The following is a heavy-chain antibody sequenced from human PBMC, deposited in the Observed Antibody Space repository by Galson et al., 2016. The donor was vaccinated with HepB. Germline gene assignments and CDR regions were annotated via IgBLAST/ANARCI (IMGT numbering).Heavy chain of an antibody. CDR3: ATAGDYYDNSAFDY. J-gene: IGHJ4*02. CDR1: GSALSDLA. V-gene: IGHV1-24*01. D-gene: IGHD3-22*01. CDR2: FNPEDGET. Sequence: SVKVSCKVSGSALSDLALHWVRRAPGKGPEWMGGFNPEDGETIYAQKFQGRVTMTEDTSTDTAYMELCSLRSEDTALYFCATAGDYYDNSAFDYWGQGTVVTVSS.